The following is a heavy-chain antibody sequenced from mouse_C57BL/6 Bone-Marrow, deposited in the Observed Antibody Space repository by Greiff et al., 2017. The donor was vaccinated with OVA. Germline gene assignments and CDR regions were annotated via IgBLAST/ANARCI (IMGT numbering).Heavy chain of an antibody. CDR2: IYPGDGDT. J-gene: IGHJ2*01. Sequence: QVQLQQSGPELVKPGASVKISCKASGYAFSSSWMNWVKQRPGKGLEWIGRIYPGDGDTNYNGKFKGKATLTADKSSSTAYMQLSSLTSEDSAVYFCARRGLYYYGSSYGLDYWSQGTTLTVSS. CDR3: ARRGLYYYGSSYGLDY. D-gene: IGHD1-1*01. V-gene: IGHV1-82*01. CDR1: GYAFSSSW.